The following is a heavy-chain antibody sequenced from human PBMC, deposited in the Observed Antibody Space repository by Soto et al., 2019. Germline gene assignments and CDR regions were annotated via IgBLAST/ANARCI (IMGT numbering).Heavy chain of an antibody. CDR1: GYTFTSYY. Sequence: QVQLVQSGAEVKKPGASVKVSCKASGYTFTSYYMHWVRQAPGQGLEWMGIINPSGGSTSYAQKFQGRVTMTRDTSTSTVYMELSSLRSEDTAVYYCARGSSGWYGVGHNWFDPWGQGTLVTVSS. CDR2: INPSGGST. D-gene: IGHD6-19*01. J-gene: IGHJ5*02. V-gene: IGHV1-46*03. CDR3: ARGSSGWYGVGHNWFDP.